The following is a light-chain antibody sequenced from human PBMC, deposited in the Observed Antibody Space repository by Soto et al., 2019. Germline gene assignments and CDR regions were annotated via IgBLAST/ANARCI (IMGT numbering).Light chain of an antibody. J-gene: IGLJ3*02. V-gene: IGLV1-47*01. Sequence: QSVLTQPPSASGTPGQRVTISCSGGSYNVGKNLVYWYQQRPGTAPKLIIFKNNQRPSGVPDRFSGSNSGSSASLAISGLRSEDEADYFCAAWDDSLSAGVFGGGTKVTVL. CDR3: AAWDDSLSAGV. CDR2: KNN. CDR1: SYNVGKNL.